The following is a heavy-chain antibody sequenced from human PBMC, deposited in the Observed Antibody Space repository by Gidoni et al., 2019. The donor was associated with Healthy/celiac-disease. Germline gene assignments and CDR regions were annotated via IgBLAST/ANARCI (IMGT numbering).Heavy chain of an antibody. CDR2: IYHSGST. D-gene: IGHD5-18*01. J-gene: IGHJ4*02. Sequence: QVQLQESGPGLVKPSETLSLTCTVSGYSISSGYYWGWIRQPPGKGLEWIGSIYHSGSTYYNPSLKSRVTISVDTSKNQFSLKLSSVTAADTAVYYCARDTVSKYRIDTAMVYFDYWGQGTLVTVSS. CDR1: GYSISSGYY. CDR3: ARDTVSKYRIDTAMVYFDY. V-gene: IGHV4-38-2*02.